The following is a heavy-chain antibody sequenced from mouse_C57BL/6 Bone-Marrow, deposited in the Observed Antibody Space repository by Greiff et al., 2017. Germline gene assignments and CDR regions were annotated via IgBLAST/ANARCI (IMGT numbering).Heavy chain of an antibody. Sequence: VQVVESGAELARPGASVKLSCKASGYTFTSYGISWVKQRTGQGLEWIGEIYPRSGNTYYNEKFKGKATLTADKSSSTAYMELRSLTSEDSAVYFCARGGVYYDYDWGQGTTLTVSS. J-gene: IGHJ2*01. CDR3: ARGGVYYDYD. V-gene: IGHV1-81*01. D-gene: IGHD2-4*01. CDR1: GYTFTSYG. CDR2: IYPRSGNT.